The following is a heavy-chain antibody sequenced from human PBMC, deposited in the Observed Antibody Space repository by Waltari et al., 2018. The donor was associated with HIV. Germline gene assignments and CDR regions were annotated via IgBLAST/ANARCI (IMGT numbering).Heavy chain of an antibody. CDR2: IYTRGNT. CDR1: GGSISSGSYF. V-gene: IGHV4-61*02. Sequence: QVQLQESGPGLVRPSQTLSLTCTVSGGSISSGSYFGGWIRQPAGKGLEWTGRIYTRGNTDHTPSLECRVTISLDTTKNHFSLRLSSVTAADAAVYYCARLPKATEYDYYGVDVWGQGTTVTVSS. CDR3: ARLPKATEYDYYGVDV. J-gene: IGHJ6*02.